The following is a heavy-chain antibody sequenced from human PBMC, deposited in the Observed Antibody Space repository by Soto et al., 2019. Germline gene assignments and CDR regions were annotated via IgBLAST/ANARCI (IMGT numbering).Heavy chain of an antibody. CDR2: IYYSGST. Sequence: QLQLQESGPGLVKPSETLSLTCTVSGGSISSSSYYWGWIRQPPGKGLEWIGSIYYSGSTYYNPSLKSRVPLSVDTAKNQFALKLSSVTAADTAVYYCARQSEANEHWYSSGWYVEGYFDYWGQGTLVTVSS. V-gene: IGHV4-39*01. D-gene: IGHD6-19*01. CDR3: ARQSEANEHWYSSGWYVEGYFDY. CDR1: GGSISSSSYY. J-gene: IGHJ4*02.